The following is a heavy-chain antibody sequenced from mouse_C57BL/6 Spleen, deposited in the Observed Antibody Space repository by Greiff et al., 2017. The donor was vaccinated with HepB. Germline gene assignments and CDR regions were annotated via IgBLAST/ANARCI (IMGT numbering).Heavy chain of an antibody. V-gene: IGHV1-5*01. Sequence: VQLQQSGTVLARPGASVKMSCKTSGYTFTSYWMHWVKQRPGQGLEWIGAIYPGNSDTSYNQKFKGKAKLTAVTSASTAYMELSSLTNEDSAVYYCASYYGSSYPAWFAYWGQGTLVTVSA. CDR3: ASYYGSSYPAWFAY. D-gene: IGHD1-1*01. CDR1: GYTFTSYW. CDR2: IYPGNSDT. J-gene: IGHJ3*01.